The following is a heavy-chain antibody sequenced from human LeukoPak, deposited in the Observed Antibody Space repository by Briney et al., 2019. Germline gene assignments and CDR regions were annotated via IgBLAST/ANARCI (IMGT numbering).Heavy chain of an antibody. D-gene: IGHD3-16*01. CDR3: ARGSRSYAFDY. CDR1: GGSISSSSYY. V-gene: IGHV4-39*01. J-gene: IGHJ4*02. Sequence: SETLSLTCTVSGGSISSSSYYWGWIRQPPGKGLEWIGSIYYSGSTYYNPSLKSRVTISVDTSKNQFSLKLSSVTAADTAVYYCARGSRSYAFDYWGQGTLVTVSS. CDR2: IYYSGST.